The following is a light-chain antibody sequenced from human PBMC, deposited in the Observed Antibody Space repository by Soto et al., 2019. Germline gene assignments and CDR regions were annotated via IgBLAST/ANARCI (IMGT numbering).Light chain of an antibody. J-gene: IGKJ5*01. Sequence: EILMTQSPATLSVSPGETATLSCRASQSVSTKLAWYQQKPGQAPRLLIHDASTRATGVTARFSGWGSGTEFTPTISSLQSEDFAVYYCQQYHNWPPITFGQGTRLEIK. CDR1: QSVSTK. V-gene: IGKV3-15*01. CDR2: DAS. CDR3: QQYHNWPPIT.